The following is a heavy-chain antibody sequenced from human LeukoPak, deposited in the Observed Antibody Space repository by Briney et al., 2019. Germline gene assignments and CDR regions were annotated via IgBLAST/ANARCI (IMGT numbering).Heavy chain of an antibody. D-gene: IGHD3-10*01. CDR3: AREGYYGSGSFY. CDR2: FDPEDGET. V-gene: IGHV1-24*01. CDR1: GYTLTELS. J-gene: IGHJ4*02. Sequence: GASVKVSCKVSGYTLTELSMHWVRQAPGKGLEWMGGFDPEDGETIYAQKLQGRVTMTTDTSTSTAYMELRSLRSDDTAVYYCAREGYYGSGSFYWGQGTLVTVSS.